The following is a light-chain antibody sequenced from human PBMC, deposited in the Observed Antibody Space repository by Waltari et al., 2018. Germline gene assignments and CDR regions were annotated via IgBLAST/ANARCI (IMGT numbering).Light chain of an antibody. J-gene: IGKJ1*01. CDR2: GAS. CDR1: QSVSSSY. CDR3: QQYGSSPRT. V-gene: IGKV3-20*01. Sequence: EIVLTQSPGTLSLSPGERATLSCRASQSVSSSYLAWYQQKPGQAPRLLIYGASSWATGIPDRSSGSGSGTDFTLTISRLEPEDFAVYYCQQYGSSPRTFGQGTKVEIK.